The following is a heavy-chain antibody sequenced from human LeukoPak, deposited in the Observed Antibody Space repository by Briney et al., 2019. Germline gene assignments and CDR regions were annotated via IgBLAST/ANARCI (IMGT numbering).Heavy chain of an antibody. CDR1: GGSFSGYY. V-gene: IGHV4-34*01. CDR3: ARQAYYYDISGYYPSEIDY. Sequence: PSETLSLTCAVYGGSFSGYYWSWIRQPPGKGLEWIGEINHSGSTNYNPSLKSRVTISVDTSKNQFSLRLRSVTAADTAMYYCARQAYYYDISGYYPSEIDYWGQGTLVTVSS. D-gene: IGHD3-22*01. J-gene: IGHJ4*02. CDR2: INHSGST.